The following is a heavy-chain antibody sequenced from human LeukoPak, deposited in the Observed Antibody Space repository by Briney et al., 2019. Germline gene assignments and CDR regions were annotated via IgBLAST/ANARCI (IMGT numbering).Heavy chain of an antibody. CDR3: AKERGNYDILTGLLDWFDP. Sequence: GGSLRLSCAASGFTFSSYGVHWVRQAPGKGLEWVAFIRYDGSNKYYADSVKGRFTISRDNSKNTLYLQMNSLRAEDTAVYYCAKERGNYDILTGLLDWFDPWGQGTLVTVSS. V-gene: IGHV3-30*02. D-gene: IGHD3-9*01. J-gene: IGHJ5*02. CDR1: GFTFSSYG. CDR2: IRYDGSNK.